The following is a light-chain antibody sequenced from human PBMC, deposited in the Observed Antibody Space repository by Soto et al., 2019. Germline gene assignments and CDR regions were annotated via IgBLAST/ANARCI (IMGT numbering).Light chain of an antibody. J-gene: IGLJ2*01. V-gene: IGLV2-14*01. CDR1: SGDVGGYNF. CDR2: DVS. CDR3: SSYTTSGTRV. Sequence: QSVLTQPASVSGSPGQSITISCTGTSGDVGGYNFVSWYQQYPGKVPKLIIYDVSNRPSGVSNRFSGSKSGNTASLTISRLQAEDEADYYCSSYTTSGTRVFGGGTQLTVL.